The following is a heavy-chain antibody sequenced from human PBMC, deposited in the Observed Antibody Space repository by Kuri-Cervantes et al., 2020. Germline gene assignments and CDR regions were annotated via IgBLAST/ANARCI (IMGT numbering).Heavy chain of an antibody. CDR1: GFTFSSYG. CDR3: AKVLEQQLVLDY. J-gene: IGHJ4*02. CDR2: IWYDGSTK. Sequence: GGSLRLSCAASGFTFSSYGMHWVRQAPGKGLEWVAVIWYDGSTKYYADSVKGRFTISRDNSKNTLYLQMNSLRAEDTAVYYCAKVLEQQLVLDYWGQGTLVTVSS. D-gene: IGHD6-13*01. V-gene: IGHV3-33*06.